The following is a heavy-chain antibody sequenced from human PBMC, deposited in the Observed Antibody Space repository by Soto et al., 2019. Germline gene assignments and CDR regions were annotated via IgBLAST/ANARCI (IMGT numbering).Heavy chain of an antibody. J-gene: IGHJ4*02. CDR1: GFTFSDYY. V-gene: IGHV3-11*01. D-gene: IGHD3-3*01. CDR2: ISSSGSTI. Sequence: GGSLRLSCAASGFTFSDYYMSWIRQAPGKGLEWVSYISSSGSTIYYADSVKGRFTISRDNAKNSLYLQMNSLRAEDTAVYYCARDLNPYLYYDFWSGYSLAYWGQGTLVTVSS. CDR3: ARDLNPYLYYDFWSGYSLAY.